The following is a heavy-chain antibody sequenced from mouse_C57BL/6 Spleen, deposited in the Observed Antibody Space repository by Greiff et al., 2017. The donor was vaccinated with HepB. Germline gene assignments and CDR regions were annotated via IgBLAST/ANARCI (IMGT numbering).Heavy chain of an antibody. D-gene: IGHD1-1*01. V-gene: IGHV1-69*01. CDR1: GYTFTSYW. Sequence: VQLQQPGAELVMPGASVKLSCKASGYTFTSYWMHWVKQRPGQGLEWIGEIDPSDSYTNYNQKFKGKSTLTVDKSSSTAYMQLSSLTSEDSAVYYCARAENYYGTSGYFDYWGQGTTLTVSS. CDR3: ARAENYYGTSGYFDY. CDR2: IDPSDSYT. J-gene: IGHJ2*01.